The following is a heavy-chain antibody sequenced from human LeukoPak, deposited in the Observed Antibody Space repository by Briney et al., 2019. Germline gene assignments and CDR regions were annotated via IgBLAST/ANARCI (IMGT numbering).Heavy chain of an antibody. J-gene: IGHJ3*02. V-gene: IGHV3-23*01. CDR1: GFTFSSYA. Sequence: PGGSLRRSCAASGFTFSSYAMSWVRQAPGKGLEWVSAISGSGGSTYYADSVKGRFTISRDNSKNTLYLQMNSLRAEDTAVYYCAKDPFRVVLRLVRPCGAFDIWGQGTMVTVSS. CDR3: AKDPFRVVLRLVRPCGAFDI. D-gene: IGHD6-19*01. CDR2: ISGSGGST.